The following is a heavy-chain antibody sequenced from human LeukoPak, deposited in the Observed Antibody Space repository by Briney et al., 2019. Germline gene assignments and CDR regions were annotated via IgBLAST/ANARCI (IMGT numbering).Heavy chain of an antibody. Sequence: PGGSLRLSCAASGFTFSNHYMNWVRQAPGKGLEWVSSISSGSSSIYYADSVEGRLTISRDNAKSSLYLQMNSLRAEDTAVYYCARQCSITSCLWGQGTLVTVSS. CDR2: ISSGSSSI. D-gene: IGHD2-2*01. V-gene: IGHV3-21*01. CDR1: GFTFSNHY. CDR3: ARQCSITSCL. J-gene: IGHJ4*02.